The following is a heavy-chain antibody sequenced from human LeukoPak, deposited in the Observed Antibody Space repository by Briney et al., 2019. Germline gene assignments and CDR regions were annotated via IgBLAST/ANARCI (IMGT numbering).Heavy chain of an antibody. J-gene: IGHJ3*02. Sequence: GESLKISCRGSGYSFTSYWIGWVRQMPGKGLECMGIIYPDDSDTRYSPSFQGQVTISADKSISTAYLQWSSLKASDTAMYYCARHRIAARATIDAFDIWGQGTMVTVSS. CDR3: ARHRIAARATIDAFDI. CDR1: GYSFTSYW. V-gene: IGHV5-51*01. D-gene: IGHD6-6*01. CDR2: IYPDDSDT.